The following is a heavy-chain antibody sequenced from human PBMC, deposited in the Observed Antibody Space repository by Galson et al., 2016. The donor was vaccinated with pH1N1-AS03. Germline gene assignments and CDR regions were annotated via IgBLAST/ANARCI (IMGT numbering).Heavy chain of an antibody. J-gene: IGHJ4*02. CDR2: INSNTANT. CDR1: GNSFTNDY. Sequence: SVKVSCKASGNSFTNDYIHWVRQAPGQGLEWMGIINSNTANTHYALKFQGRVTLTTDTSTTTAYMELRSLRSDDTAVYYCARGPSTTVTTWCLDSWGQGTPVTVSS. CDR3: ARGPSTTVTTWCLDS. V-gene: IGHV1-46*01. D-gene: IGHD4-17*01.